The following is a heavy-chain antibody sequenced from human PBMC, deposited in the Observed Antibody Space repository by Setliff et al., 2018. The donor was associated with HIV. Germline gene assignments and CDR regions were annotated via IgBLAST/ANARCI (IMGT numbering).Heavy chain of an antibody. CDR2: IIPFVNIA. CDR3: ARGWSEDTSMVQVEYFEH. CDR1: GGTFNTYS. V-gene: IGHV1-69*10. Sequence: SVKVSCKTSGGTFNTYSISWVRQAPGQGLEWVGGIIPFVNIANYAQKFQGRVTMTADKSTSTVYMELRSLRSEDTAVYFCARGWSEDTSMVQVEYFEHWGQGTLVTVSS. D-gene: IGHD5-18*01. J-gene: IGHJ1*01.